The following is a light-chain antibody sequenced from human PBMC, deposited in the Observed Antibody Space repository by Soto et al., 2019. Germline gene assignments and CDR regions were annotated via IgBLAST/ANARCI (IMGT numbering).Light chain of an antibody. CDR2: EVS. CDR3: SSYTSSSTRV. J-gene: IGLJ1*01. Sequence: QSALTQPASVSGSPGQSITISCTRTSSDVGAYDYGSWYQQHPDKAPKLMIYEVSNRPSGVSNRFSGSKSVNTATLTISGLQADDEADYYCSSYTSSSTRVFGTGTKLTVL. CDR1: SSDVGAYDY. V-gene: IGLV2-14*03.